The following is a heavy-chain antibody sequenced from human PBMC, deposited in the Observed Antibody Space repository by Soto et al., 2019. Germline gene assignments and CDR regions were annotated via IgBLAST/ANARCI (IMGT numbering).Heavy chain of an antibody. J-gene: IGHJ6*02. D-gene: IGHD2-2*01. CDR2: IYSGGST. Sequence: XVSLRLSCAASGFTVSSNYMSWVRQAPGKGLEWVSVIYSGGSTYYADSVKGRFTISRDNSKNTLYLQMNSLRAEDTAVYYCAREYQLPSYGMDVWGQGTTVTVSS. V-gene: IGHV3-53*01. CDR3: AREYQLPSYGMDV. CDR1: GFTVSSNY.